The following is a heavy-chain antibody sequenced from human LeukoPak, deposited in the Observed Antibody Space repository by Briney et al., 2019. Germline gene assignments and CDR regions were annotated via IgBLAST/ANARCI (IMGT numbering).Heavy chain of an antibody. CDR1: GGSISSSSYY. J-gene: IGHJ4*02. CDR2: IYYSGST. Sequence: SETLSLTCTVPGGSISSSSYYWGWIRQPPGKGLEWIGSIYYSGSTYYNPSLKSRVTISVDTSKNQFSLKLSSVTAADTAVYYCARHQEGPTGNFDYWGQGTLVTVSS. CDR3: ARHQEGPTGNFDY. V-gene: IGHV4-39*01. D-gene: IGHD1-1*01.